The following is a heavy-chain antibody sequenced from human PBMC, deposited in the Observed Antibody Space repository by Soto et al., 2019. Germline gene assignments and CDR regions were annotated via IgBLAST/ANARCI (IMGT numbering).Heavy chain of an antibody. CDR2: IKEDGSEQ. D-gene: IGHD3-10*01. V-gene: IGHV3-7*05. Sequence: GGSLRHSSTSSGCRIIHYWMSWVRQAPGKGLEWVANIKEDGSEQNYVDSLKGRFTISRDNAKNSLYLQMNSLRADDTAVYYCANTVVRGLGTTVTVSS. CDR1: GCRIIHYW. J-gene: IGHJ6*01. CDR3: ANTVV.